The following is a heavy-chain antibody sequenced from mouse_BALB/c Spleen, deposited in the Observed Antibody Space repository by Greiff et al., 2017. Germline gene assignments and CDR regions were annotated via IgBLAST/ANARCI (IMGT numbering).Heavy chain of an antibody. Sequence: DVKLQESGAELVKPGASVKLSCTASGFNIKDTYMHWVKQRPEQGLEWIGRIDPANGNTKYDPKFQGKATITADTSSNTAYLQLSSLTSEDTAVYYCAPDSSWFAYWGQGTLVTVSA. J-gene: IGHJ3*01. D-gene: IGHD2-4*01. CDR1: GFNIKDTY. V-gene: IGHV14-3*02. CDR2: IDPANGNT. CDR3: APDSSWFAY.